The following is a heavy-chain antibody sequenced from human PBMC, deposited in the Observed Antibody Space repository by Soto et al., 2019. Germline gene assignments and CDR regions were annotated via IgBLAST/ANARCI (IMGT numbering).Heavy chain of an antibody. CDR3: ARHPFPTTVPLKNWFDP. CDR1: GGSIISTSYY. J-gene: IGHJ5*02. D-gene: IGHD4-17*01. Sequence: SETLSLTCTVSGGSIISTSYYWGWIRQTPGKGLEWIGSIYYSGSTNYNPSLKSGVTISVDTSKNQFSLKLNSVTAADTAVYYCARHPFPTTVPLKNWFDPWGQGTLVTVSS. V-gene: IGHV4-39*01. CDR2: IYYSGST.